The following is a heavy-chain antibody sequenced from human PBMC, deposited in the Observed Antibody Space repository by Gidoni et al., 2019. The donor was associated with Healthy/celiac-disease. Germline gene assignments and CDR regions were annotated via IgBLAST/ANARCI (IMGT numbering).Heavy chain of an antibody. D-gene: IGHD6-19*01. V-gene: IGHV4-39*01. CDR2: IYYSGST. CDR3: ARPVGAVADRGNWFDP. J-gene: IGHJ5*02. Sequence: QLQLQESGPGLVKPSETLSLTCTVSGGSISSSSYYWGWIRQPPGKGLEWIGSIYYSGSTYYNPSLKSRVTISVDTSKNQFSLKLSSVTAADTAVYYCARPVGAVADRGNWFDPWGQGTLVTVSS. CDR1: GGSISSSSYY.